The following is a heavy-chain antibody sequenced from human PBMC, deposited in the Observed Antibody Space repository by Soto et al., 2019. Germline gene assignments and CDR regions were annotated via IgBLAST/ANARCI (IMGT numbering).Heavy chain of an antibody. D-gene: IGHD2-8*01. CDR3: AKDCTNGVCFGGFDY. CDR2: ISYDGSNK. J-gene: IGHJ4*02. V-gene: IGHV3-30*18. CDR1: GFTFSSYG. Sequence: QVQLVESGGGVVQPGRSLRLSCAASGFTFSSYGMHWVRQAPGKGLEWVAVISYDGSNKYYADSVKGRFTISRDNSKNTLYLQVNSLRAEDTAVYYCAKDCTNGVCFGGFDYWGQGTLVTVSS.